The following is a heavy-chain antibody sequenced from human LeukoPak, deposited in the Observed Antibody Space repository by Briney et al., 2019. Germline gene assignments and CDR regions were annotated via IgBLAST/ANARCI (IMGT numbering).Heavy chain of an antibody. D-gene: IGHD3-22*01. Sequence: SETLSLTCAVSGYSISSGYYWGWIRQPPGKGLEWIGSIYHSGSTYYNPSVKSRVTKSIDTSKNQFSLKLSSVTAADTAVYYCARVHYFDSSGYYSSTYYYYMDVWGKGTTVTVSS. CDR2: IYHSGST. V-gene: IGHV4-38-2*01. J-gene: IGHJ6*03. CDR3: ARVHYFDSSGYYSSTYYYYMDV. CDR1: GYSISSGYY.